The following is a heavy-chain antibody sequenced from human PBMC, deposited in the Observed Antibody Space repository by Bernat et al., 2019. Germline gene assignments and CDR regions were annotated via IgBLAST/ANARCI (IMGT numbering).Heavy chain of an antibody. J-gene: IGHJ4*02. Sequence: EVQLVESGGDLVQPGGSLTLSCAASGFNFRSSWMRWIRQAPGKGLDWVDNIKGDGSETYYVDAVKGRFTISRDNTKNSMYLQINCLRADDPALYYCVRDTDYWGQGTLVTVSS. V-gene: IGHV3-7*03. CDR1: GFNFRSSW. CDR3: VRDTDY. CDR2: IKGDGSET.